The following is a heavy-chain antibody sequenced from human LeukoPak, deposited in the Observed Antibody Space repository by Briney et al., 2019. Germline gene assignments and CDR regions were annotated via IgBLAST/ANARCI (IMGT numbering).Heavy chain of an antibody. D-gene: IGHD3-10*01. J-gene: IGHJ4*02. CDR3: ARAGTYYYGSEHDY. CDR2: ISSSGTTI. V-gene: IGHV3-48*03. CDR1: GFTFSTYE. Sequence: GGSLRLSCAASGFTFSTYEMTWVRQAPGKGLEWVSYISSSGTTIYYADSVKGRFTISRDNAKNSLHLQMNSLRAEDTAVYYCARAGTYYYGSEHDYWGQGTLVTVSS.